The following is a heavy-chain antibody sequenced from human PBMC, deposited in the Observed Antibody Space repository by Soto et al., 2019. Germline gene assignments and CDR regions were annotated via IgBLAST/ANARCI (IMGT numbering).Heavy chain of an antibody. V-gene: IGHV4-59*11. CDR1: GGNLIDHC. CDR3: ARERSTIFGVDIYGMDV. CDR2: IYYSGSP. Sequence: SQTQSLTWTVAGGNLIDHCCSRIRQHPGKGLAWIGYIYYSGSPNYNPSLQSRVTISVDTANNQFSLKLSSVTAADTAVYYCARERSTIFGVDIYGMDVWGQGTTVTVSS. J-gene: IGHJ6*02. D-gene: IGHD3-3*01.